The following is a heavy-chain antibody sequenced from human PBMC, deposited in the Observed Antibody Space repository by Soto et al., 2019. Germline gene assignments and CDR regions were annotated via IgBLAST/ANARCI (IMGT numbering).Heavy chain of an antibody. CDR1: GFTLRDHD. D-gene: IGHD6-13*01. J-gene: IGHJ4*02. CDR3: AKENGYSSSWFEFDY. Sequence: GGSLRLSCADSGFTLRDHDMTCVRQAPGKGLEWVSYIRSSSTYINYADSVKGRFTISRDNSKNTLYLQMNSLRAEDTAVYYCAKENGYSSSWFEFDYWGQGTLVTVSS. CDR2: IRSSSTYI. V-gene: IGHV3-11*05.